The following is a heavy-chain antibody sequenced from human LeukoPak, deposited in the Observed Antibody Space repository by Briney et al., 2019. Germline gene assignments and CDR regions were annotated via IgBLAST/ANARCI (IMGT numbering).Heavy chain of an antibody. V-gene: IGHV6-1*01. J-gene: IGHJ4*02. CDR3: ARVGYYYGDYYFDY. CDR2: TYYRSKWNN. Sequence: SQTLSLTCAISGDSVSSNSAAWNCIRQSPSRGLEWLGRTYYRSKWNNDYAVSVKSRITINPDTSKNQFSLQLNSVTPEDTAVYYCARVGYYYGDYYFDYWGQGTLVTVSS. D-gene: IGHD4-17*01. CDR1: GDSVSSNSAA.